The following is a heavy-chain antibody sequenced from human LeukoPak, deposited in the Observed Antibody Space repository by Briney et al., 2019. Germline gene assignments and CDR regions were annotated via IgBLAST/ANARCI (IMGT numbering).Heavy chain of an antibody. D-gene: IGHD6-19*01. CDR2: IYPGGSDT. V-gene: IGHV5-51*01. CDR1: GHSFTSYW. CDR3: ARHRRIAVAGTLNYYYYYMDV. Sequence: GESLKISCKGSGHSFTSYWIGWVRQMPGKGLEWMGIIYPGGSDTRYSPSFQGQVTISADKSISTAYLQWSSLKASDTAMYYCARHRRIAVAGTLNYYYYYMDVWGKGTTVTVSS. J-gene: IGHJ6*03.